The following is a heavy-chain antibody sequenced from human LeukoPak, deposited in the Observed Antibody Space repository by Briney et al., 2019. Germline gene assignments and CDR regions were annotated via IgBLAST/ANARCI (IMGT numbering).Heavy chain of an antibody. CDR1: GGSISSSSYY. V-gene: IGHV4-39*07. Sequence: SETLSLTCTVSGGSISSSSYYWGWIRQPPGKGLEWIGSIYYSGGTYYNPSLKSRVTISVDKSNNHFSLKLTSVTAADTAMYYCARGDNYVFDVWGRGTLVSVSS. J-gene: IGHJ2*01. D-gene: IGHD5-24*01. CDR2: IYYSGGT. CDR3: ARGDNYVFDV.